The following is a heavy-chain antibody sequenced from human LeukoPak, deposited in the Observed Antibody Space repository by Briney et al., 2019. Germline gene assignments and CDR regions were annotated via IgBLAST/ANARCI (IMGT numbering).Heavy chain of an antibody. CDR1: GYSFTRYG. CDR2: ISAYNGNT. D-gene: IGHD3-16*02. J-gene: IGHJ3*02. V-gene: IGHV1-18*01. CDR3: ARGSFSIMITFGGVIALDAFDI. Sequence: GAAVHVSCQACGYSFTRYGISWVRQAPGQGLEGMGWISAYNGNTNYAQKLQGRVTMTTDTSTSTAYMELRSLRSDDTAVYYCARGSFSIMITFGGVIALDAFDIWGQGTMVTVSS.